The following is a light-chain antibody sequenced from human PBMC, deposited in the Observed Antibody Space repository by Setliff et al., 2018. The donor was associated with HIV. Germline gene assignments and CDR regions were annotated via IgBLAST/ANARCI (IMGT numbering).Light chain of an antibody. CDR1: SSDVGGYNY. CDR2: YVT. Sequence: QSALTQPASVSGSLGQSSTISCTGTSSDVGGYNYVSWYQQHPGQAPKLMIYYVTTRPSGVSSRFSGSKSCNAASLTISGLQAEDEADYYCNSYSTSSTPLYVFGTGTKVTVL. J-gene: IGLJ1*01. V-gene: IGLV2-14*03. CDR3: NSYSTSSTPLYV.